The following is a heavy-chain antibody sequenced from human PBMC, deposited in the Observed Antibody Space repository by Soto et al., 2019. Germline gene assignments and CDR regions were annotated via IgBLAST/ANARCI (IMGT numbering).Heavy chain of an antibody. J-gene: IGHJ6*03. V-gene: IGHV1-3*01. CDR2: INAGNGHT. CDR1: GYTFNTYA. Sequence: GASVKVSCKASGYTFNTYAMHWVRQAPGQRLEWMGWINAGNGHTNYAQKLQGRVTMTRNTSISTAYMELSRLRSEDTAVYYCARGPMIPAAIYYYYYYMDVWGKGTTVTVSS. D-gene: IGHD2-2*01. CDR3: ARGPMIPAAIYYYYYYMDV.